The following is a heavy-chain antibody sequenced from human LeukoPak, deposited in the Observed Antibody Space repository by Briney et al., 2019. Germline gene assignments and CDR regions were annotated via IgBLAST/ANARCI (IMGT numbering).Heavy chain of an antibody. CDR1: GGSISSSSYY. V-gene: IGHV4-39*01. CDR3: HGSYSYYYYYMDG. J-gene: IGHJ6*03. CDR2: IYYSGST. D-gene: IGHD1-26*01. Sequence: SETLSLTCTVSGGSISSSSYYWGWIRQPPGKGLEGIGSIYYSGSTYYNPSLKSRVTISVDTSKTQFSLKLSSVRAADTAVYYCHGSYSYYYYYMDGWGKGTTVTISS.